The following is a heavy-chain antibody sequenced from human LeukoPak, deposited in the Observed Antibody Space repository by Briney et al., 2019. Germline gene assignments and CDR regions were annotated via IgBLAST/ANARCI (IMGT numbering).Heavy chain of an antibody. D-gene: IGHD5-18*01. J-gene: IGHJ4*02. CDR2: IDTDGSGT. Sequence: GGSLRLSCAASGFTFSSYWMHWVRQAPGKGLVWVSRIDTDGSGTVYADSVKGRFTVSRDNARNTLYLQINSLRVEDTAVYYCVRSQAGFRYGDYWGQGSLVTVSS. CDR3: VRSQAGFRYGDY. CDR1: GFTFSSYW. V-gene: IGHV3-74*03.